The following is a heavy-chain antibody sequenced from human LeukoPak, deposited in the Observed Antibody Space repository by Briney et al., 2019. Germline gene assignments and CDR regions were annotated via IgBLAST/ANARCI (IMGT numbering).Heavy chain of an antibody. J-gene: IGHJ4*02. Sequence: ETLSLTCAVYGGSFSGYYWSWIRQPPGKGLEWIGRIKSKTDGGTTDYAAPVKGRFTISRDDSKNTLYLQMNSLKTEDTAVYYCTTRVVTLISWGQGTLVTVSS. CDR1: GGSFSGYY. V-gene: IGHV3-15*01. D-gene: IGHD3-3*01. CDR2: IKSKTDGGTT. CDR3: TTRVVTLIS.